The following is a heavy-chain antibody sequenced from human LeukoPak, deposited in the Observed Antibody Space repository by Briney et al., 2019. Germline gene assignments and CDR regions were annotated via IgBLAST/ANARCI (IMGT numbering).Heavy chain of an antibody. CDR3: DGAGF. CDR2: ISDSGGGT. Sequence: PPGGSLRLSCAASGFTFNTYSMNWARQAPGKGLEWVSTISDSGGGTYYADSVKGRFTISRDNSKNTLYLQMNSLRADDTAVYFCDGAGFWGQGTLVTVSS. CDR1: GFTFNTYS. J-gene: IGHJ4*02. V-gene: IGHV3-23*01. D-gene: IGHD5-12*01.